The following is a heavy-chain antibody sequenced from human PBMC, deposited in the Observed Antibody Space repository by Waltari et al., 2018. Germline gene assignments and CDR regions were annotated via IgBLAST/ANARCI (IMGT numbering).Heavy chain of an antibody. CDR1: GYSFSTHG. J-gene: IGHJ5*02. V-gene: IGHV1-18*01. CDR2: ISGYNDNI. CDR3: AKSTSRSDWLDP. Sequence: QGQLVQSGAEVKKPGASVKISCTASGYSFSTHGISWVRQAHGQGLEWMGWISGYNDNIVYGEKFQGRVTMTIDTGTSTAYMELRSLRSDDTAVYYCAKSTSRSDWLDPWGQGTLVTVSS. D-gene: IGHD3-3*01.